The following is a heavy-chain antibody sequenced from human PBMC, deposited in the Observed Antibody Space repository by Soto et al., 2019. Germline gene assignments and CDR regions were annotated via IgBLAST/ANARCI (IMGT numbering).Heavy chain of an antibody. CDR1: GGTFSSYA. V-gene: IGHV1-69*06. Sequence: SVKVSCKASGGTFSSYAISWVRQAPGQGLEWMGGIIPIFGTANYAQKFQGRVTITADKSTSTAYMELSSLRSEDTAVYYCASAGGYSYGYDGYYYYGMDVWGQGTTVTVSS. J-gene: IGHJ6*02. D-gene: IGHD5-18*01. CDR2: IIPIFGTA. CDR3: ASAGGYSYGYDGYYYYGMDV.